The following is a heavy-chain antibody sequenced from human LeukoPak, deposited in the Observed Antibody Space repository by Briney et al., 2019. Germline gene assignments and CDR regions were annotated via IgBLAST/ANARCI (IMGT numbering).Heavy chain of an antibody. CDR1: GFTFTSFA. Sequence: GGSLRLSCAVSGFTFTSFAMSWVPEAPGTGLKCVSQISGNGTTTYYAHPVRRQFTIYRNNSKNMLYLQMDSLRAEDTALYYCAKDERGHCGGDCYVNWGQGHLVTVSS. J-gene: IGHJ4*02. V-gene: IGHV3-23*01. CDR3: AKDERGHCGGDCYVN. D-gene: IGHD2-21*02. CDR2: ISGNGTTT.